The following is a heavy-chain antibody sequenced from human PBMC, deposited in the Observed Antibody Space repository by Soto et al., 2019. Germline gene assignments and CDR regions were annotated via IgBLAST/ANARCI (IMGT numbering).Heavy chain of an antibody. D-gene: IGHD1-26*01. J-gene: IGHJ4*02. V-gene: IGHV1-2*02. Sequence: GASVKVSCKTSGYTFSGHYIHWVRQAPQQGPEWMGEIGPESGATRYAEKFRGRVTMTMDTSITTVYMELRNLSPDDTAVYYCGRGRSGQIVIFYWRQGPPVTVSS. CDR2: IGPESGAT. CDR3: GRGRSGQIVIFY. CDR1: GYTFSGHY.